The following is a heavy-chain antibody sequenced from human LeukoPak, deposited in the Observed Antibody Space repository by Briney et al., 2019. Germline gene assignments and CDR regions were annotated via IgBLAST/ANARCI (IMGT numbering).Heavy chain of an antibody. V-gene: IGHV3-30-3*01. CDR1: GFTFSSYA. D-gene: IGHD3-9*01. Sequence: GGSLRLSCAASGFTFSSYAMHCVRQAPGKGLEWVAVISYDGSNKYYADSVKGRFTISRDNSKNTLYLQMNSLRAEDTAVYYCARDRERGLRYFDWLFDYWGQGTLVTVSS. CDR3: ARDRERGLRYFDWLFDY. CDR2: ISYDGSNK. J-gene: IGHJ4*02.